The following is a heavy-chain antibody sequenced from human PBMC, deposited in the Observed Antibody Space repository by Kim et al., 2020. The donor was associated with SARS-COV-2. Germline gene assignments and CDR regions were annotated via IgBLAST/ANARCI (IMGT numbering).Heavy chain of an antibody. CDR1: GGSFSGYY. V-gene: IGHV4-34*01. CDR2: INHSGST. CDR3: ARGRGSGSFPYWYYGMDV. Sequence: SETLSLTCAVYGGSFSGYYWSWIRQPPGKGLEWIGEINHSGSTNYNPSLKSRVTISVDTSKNQFSLKLSSVTAADTAVYYCARGRGSGSFPYWYYGMDVWGQGTTVTVSS. J-gene: IGHJ6*02. D-gene: IGHD1-26*01.